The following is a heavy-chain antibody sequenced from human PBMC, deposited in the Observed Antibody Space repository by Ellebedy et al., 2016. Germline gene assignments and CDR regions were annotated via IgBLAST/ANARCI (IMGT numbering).Heavy chain of an antibody. Sequence: SVKVSCXASGYTFTGYYLHWVRQTPEQALVWMGWINPNSGDTIYTQKFLGRITMTRDTSINTAYMELSSLRSDDTAVYYCARGIEEWETATYYYMDVWGKGTTVTVSS. D-gene: IGHD1-26*01. V-gene: IGHV1-2*02. J-gene: IGHJ6*03. CDR1: GYTFTGYY. CDR3: ARGIEEWETATYYYMDV. CDR2: INPNSGDT.